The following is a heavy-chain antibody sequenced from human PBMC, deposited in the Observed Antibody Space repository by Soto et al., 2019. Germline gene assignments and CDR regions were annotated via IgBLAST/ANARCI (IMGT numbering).Heavy chain of an antibody. CDR1: GGSISSYY. J-gene: IGHJ4*02. CDR2: IYYSGST. CDR3: ARDLGGGYGYFDY. Sequence: SETLSLTCTVSGGSISSYYWSWIRQPPGKGLEWIGYIYYSGSTNYNPSLKSRVAISGDTTKNEISLKLNSVTAADTAFYFCARDLGGGYGYFDYWGQGTLVTVSS. V-gene: IGHV4-59*01. D-gene: IGHD5-12*01.